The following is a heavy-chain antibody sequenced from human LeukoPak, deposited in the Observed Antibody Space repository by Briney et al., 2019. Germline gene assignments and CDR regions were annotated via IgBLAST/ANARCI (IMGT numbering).Heavy chain of an antibody. CDR1: GFTFSSYG. CDR3: AKDKVGATPNYFDY. V-gene: IGHV3-30*02. Sequence: GGSLRLSCAAFGFTFSSYGMHWVRQAPGKGLEWVAFIRYDGSNKYYADSVKGRFTISRDNSKNTLYLQMNSLRAEDTAVYYCAKDKVGATPNYFDYWDQGTLVTVSS. D-gene: IGHD1-26*01. CDR2: IRYDGSNK. J-gene: IGHJ4*02.